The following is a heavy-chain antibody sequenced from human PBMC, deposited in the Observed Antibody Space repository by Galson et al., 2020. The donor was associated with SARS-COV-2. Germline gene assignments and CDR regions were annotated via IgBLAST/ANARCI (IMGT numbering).Heavy chain of an antibody. CDR1: GGSSSGYH. J-gene: IGHJ4*02. CDR3: ARGVSGVTMVVVVFTSANYYFDS. CDR2: INDRGST. Sequence: PSETLSLTCAVYGGSSSGYHWSWTRQSPGKGLEWIGEINDRGSTNYNPSLKSRVTISVDTSKNQFSLRLRSMTAADTAVYYCARGVSGVTMVVVVFTSANYYFDSWGQGTLVTVSS. V-gene: IGHV4-34*01. D-gene: IGHD3-22*01.